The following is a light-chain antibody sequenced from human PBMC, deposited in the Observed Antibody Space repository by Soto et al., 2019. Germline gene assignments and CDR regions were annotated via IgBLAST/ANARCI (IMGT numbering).Light chain of an antibody. Sequence: EIVLTQSPDTLSLSAGERATLSCRTSQSVSTTYLAWYQQRPGQAPRLLIYGASTRATGIPARFSGSGSGTEFTLTISSLQSEDFATYYCQQSYRTPTFGQGTRLEIK. CDR3: QQSYRTPT. CDR1: QSVSTTY. CDR2: GAS. V-gene: IGKV3-15*01. J-gene: IGKJ5*01.